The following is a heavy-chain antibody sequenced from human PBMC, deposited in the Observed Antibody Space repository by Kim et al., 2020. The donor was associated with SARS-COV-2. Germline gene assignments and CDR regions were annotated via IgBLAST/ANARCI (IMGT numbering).Heavy chain of an antibody. V-gene: IGHV3-23*01. J-gene: IGHJ4*02. D-gene: IGHD2-2*01. CDR2: IGGGVGNT. Sequence: GGSLRLSCTASGFSFSRYGMGWVRQAPGKGLEWVSTIGGGVGNTYYADSVKGRFTISRDNSKNTLYLQMTSLRAEDTALYYCAKRGYCGNSRTCDHYFEYWDLGTRVTVSS. CDR1: GFSFSRYG. CDR3: AKRGYCGNSRTCDHYFEY.